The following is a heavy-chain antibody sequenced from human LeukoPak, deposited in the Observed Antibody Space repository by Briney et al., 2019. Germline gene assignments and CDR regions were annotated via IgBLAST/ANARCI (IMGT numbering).Heavy chain of an antibody. V-gene: IGHV1-46*01. CDR1: GYTFTSYY. J-gene: IGHJ4*02. CDR2: INPAGGST. CDR3: ARGRGVHDSHTYDYFDY. D-gene: IGHD3-22*01. Sequence: ASVTVSCTASGYTFTSYYIHWVRQAHAQGLEWMGIINPAGGSTTYAQKFQGSRLTLTRDTSTSTVYMELSSLGSEDTAVYYCARGRGVHDSHTYDYFDYWGQGSLVTVSS.